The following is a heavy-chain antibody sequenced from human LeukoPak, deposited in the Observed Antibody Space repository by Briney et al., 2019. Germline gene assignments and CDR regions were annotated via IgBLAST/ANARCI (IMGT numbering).Heavy chain of an antibody. Sequence: GGSLRLSCTTSGFTFGDYALSWVRQAPGKGLEWVGFIRSKAYGETTEYAAAVIGRFTISRDDSKSLAYLQMNSLKSEDTAVYFCTRAVHRILRHFEWSHYFDYWGQGTLVTVSS. CDR3: TRAVHRILRHFEWSHYFDY. CDR1: GFTFGDYA. V-gene: IGHV3-49*04. D-gene: IGHD3-3*01. J-gene: IGHJ4*02. CDR2: IRSKAYGETT.